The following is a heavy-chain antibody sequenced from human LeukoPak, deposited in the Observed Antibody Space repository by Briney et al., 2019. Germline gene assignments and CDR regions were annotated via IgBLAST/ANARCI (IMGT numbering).Heavy chain of an antibody. Sequence: PSETLSLTCTVSGGSISSYYWSWIRQPPGKGLEWIGYIYYSGSTNYNPSLKSRVTISVDTSKNQFSLKLSSVTAADTAVYYCARGESNPYDAFDIWGQGTMVTVSS. CDR2: IYYSGST. CDR3: ARGESNPYDAFDI. V-gene: IGHV4-59*01. CDR1: GGSISSYY. J-gene: IGHJ3*02. D-gene: IGHD4-11*01.